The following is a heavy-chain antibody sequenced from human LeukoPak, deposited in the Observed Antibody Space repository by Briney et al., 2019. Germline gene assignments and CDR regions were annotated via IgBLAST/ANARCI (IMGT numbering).Heavy chain of an antibody. J-gene: IGHJ4*02. D-gene: IGHD3-10*01. CDR1: GYTFTIYG. V-gene: IGHV1-18*01. Sequence: ASVKVSCKASGYTFTIYGISWVRQAPGQGLEWMGWINPYNGNRNFAQKFQGRVTMTTETPTSTAYMELRSLRTDDTAVNYCARERSGYCDYWGQGTLVTVSS. CDR2: INPYNGNR. CDR3: ARERSGYCDY.